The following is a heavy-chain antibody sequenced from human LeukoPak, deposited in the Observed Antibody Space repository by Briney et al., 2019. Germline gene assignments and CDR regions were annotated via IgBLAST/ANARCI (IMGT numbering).Heavy chain of an antibody. J-gene: IGHJ4*02. V-gene: IGHV3-23*01. D-gene: IGHD3-10*01. CDR2: ISGSGNST. CDR3: ATRVELLWFGELFSSFDY. Sequence: GESLRLSCAASGFTFSSYAMSWVRQAPGKGLEWVSGISGSGNSTYYADSVKGRFTISRGNSKNTLYLQMNSLRAEDTAVYYCATRVELLWFGELFSSFDYWGQGTLVTVSS. CDR1: GFTFSSYA.